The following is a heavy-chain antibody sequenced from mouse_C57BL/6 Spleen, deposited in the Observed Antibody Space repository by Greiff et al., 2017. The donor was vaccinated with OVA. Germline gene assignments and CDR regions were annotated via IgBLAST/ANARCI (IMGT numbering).Heavy chain of an antibody. J-gene: IGHJ3*01. CDR1: GFSLTSYG. CDR3: ARIDYDPFAY. D-gene: IGHD2-4*01. V-gene: IGHV2-2*01. CDR2: IWSGGST. Sequence: QVQLQQSGPGLVQPSQSLSITCTVSGFSLTSYGVHWVRQSPGKGLEWLGVIWSGGSTDYNAAFISRLSISKDNSKSQVFFKMNSLQADDTATYYCARIDYDPFAYWGQGTLVTVSA.